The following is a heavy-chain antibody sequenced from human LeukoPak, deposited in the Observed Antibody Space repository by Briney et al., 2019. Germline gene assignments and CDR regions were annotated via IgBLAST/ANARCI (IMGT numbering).Heavy chain of an antibody. CDR1: GYTFTSYY. Sequence: ASVKVSCKASGYTFTSYYMHWVRQAPGQGLEWMGINNPSGGSTSYAQKFQGRVTMTRDTSTSTVYMELSSLRSEDTAVYYCASQNYGSGSEYYYYGMDVWGKGTTVTVSS. CDR2: NNPSGGST. D-gene: IGHD3-10*01. V-gene: IGHV1-46*01. CDR3: ASQNYGSGSEYYYYGMDV. J-gene: IGHJ6*04.